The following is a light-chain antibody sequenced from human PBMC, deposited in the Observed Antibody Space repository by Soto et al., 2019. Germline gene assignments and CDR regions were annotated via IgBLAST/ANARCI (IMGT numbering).Light chain of an antibody. J-gene: IGKJ5*01. V-gene: IGKV1-39*01. Sequence: DIQMTQAPSSRSASVGDRSTIAWLASQRISSHLNWYQQKPGEDPNLLIYAAYNLQSGFPSSFSGSGSGTDFTLIISSLQPEDFATYYCQQSYSTPRTFGQGTRLDIK. CDR2: AAY. CDR1: QRISSH. CDR3: QQSYSTPRT.